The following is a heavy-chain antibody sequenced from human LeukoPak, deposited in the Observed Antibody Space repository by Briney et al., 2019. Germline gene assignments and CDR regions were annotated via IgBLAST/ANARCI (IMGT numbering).Heavy chain of an antibody. CDR3: ARDLGYSSSWYDY. D-gene: IGHD6-13*01. J-gene: IGHJ4*02. CDR2: ISSSSSTI. Sequence: GGSLRLSCAASGFTFSSYSMNWVRQTPGKGLEWVSYISSSSSTIYYADSVKGRFTISRDNAKNSLYLQMNSLRAEDTAVYYCARDLGYSSSWYDYWGQGTLVTVSS. CDR1: GFTFSSYS. V-gene: IGHV3-48*04.